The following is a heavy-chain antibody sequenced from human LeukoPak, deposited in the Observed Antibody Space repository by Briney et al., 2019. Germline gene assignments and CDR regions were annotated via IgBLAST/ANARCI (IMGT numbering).Heavy chain of an antibody. CDR1: GFTFSSYS. V-gene: IGHV3-21*01. J-gene: IGHJ4*02. CDR2: ISSSSSYI. CDR3: ARAGGGYDPRFDY. Sequence: GGSLGLSCAASGFTFSSYSMNWVRQAPGKGLEWVSSISSSSSYIYYADSVKGRFTISRDNAKNSLYLQMNSLRAEDTAVYYCARAGGGYDPRFDYWGQGTLVTVSS. D-gene: IGHD5-12*01.